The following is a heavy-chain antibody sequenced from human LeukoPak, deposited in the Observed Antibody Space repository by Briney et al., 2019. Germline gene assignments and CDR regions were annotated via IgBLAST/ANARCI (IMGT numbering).Heavy chain of an antibody. V-gene: IGHV3-23*01. CDR1: GLTFSSYA. D-gene: IGHD6-19*01. J-gene: IGHJ4*02. CDR2: ISGSGGNT. Sequence: GGSLRLSCAASGLTFSSYAMSWVRQAPGKGVEWVSDISGSGGNTHYADSVKGRFTISRDNAKNSLYLQMNSLRAEDTAVYYCARVISVAGYDYWGQGTLVTVSS. CDR3: ARVISVAGYDY.